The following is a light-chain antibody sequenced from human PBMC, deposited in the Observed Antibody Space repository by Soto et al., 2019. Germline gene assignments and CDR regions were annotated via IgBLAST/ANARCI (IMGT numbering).Light chain of an antibody. Sequence: DILMTQSPESLTVSVGERATINCKSSQSLLYRSTNKNYLAWYQQKPGQPPELLLYWASTRESGVPDRFSGSGSGTDFTLTISNVQAEDVAVYYCQRYYNTPLTFGGGTKVEIK. V-gene: IGKV4-1*01. CDR3: QRYYNTPLT. J-gene: IGKJ4*01. CDR2: WAS. CDR1: QSLLYRSTNKNY.